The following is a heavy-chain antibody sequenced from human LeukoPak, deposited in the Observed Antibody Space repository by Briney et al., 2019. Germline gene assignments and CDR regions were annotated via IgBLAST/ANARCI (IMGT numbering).Heavy chain of an antibody. D-gene: IGHD4-11*01. CDR3: ARIASDSAVIPGYFDF. V-gene: IGHV4-38-2*02. CDR1: GYSISTGYY. J-gene: IGHJ4*02. Sequence: SETLSLTCTVSGYSISTGYYWDWIRQPPGKGLEWIGTFYHGGSTYYNPSLKSRVSLSVDTSKNQFSLRLSSVTAADTAIYYCARIASDSAVIPGYFDFWGQGTLVTVSA. CDR2: FYHGGST.